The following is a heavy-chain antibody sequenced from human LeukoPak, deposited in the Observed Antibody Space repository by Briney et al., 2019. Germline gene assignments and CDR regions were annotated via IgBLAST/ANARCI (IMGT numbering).Heavy chain of an antibody. CDR3: AKGMSRKGYFGYSSSWYTGDYYYGMDV. CDR1: GFTFDDYA. CDR2: ISWNSGSI. D-gene: IGHD6-13*01. Sequence: PGGSLRLSCAASGFTFDDYAMHWVRQAPGKGLEWVSGISWNSGSIGYADSVKGRFTISRDNAKNSLYLQMNSLRAEDTALYYCAKGMSRKGYFGYSSSWYTGDYYYGMDVWGQGTTVTVSS. J-gene: IGHJ6*02. V-gene: IGHV3-9*01.